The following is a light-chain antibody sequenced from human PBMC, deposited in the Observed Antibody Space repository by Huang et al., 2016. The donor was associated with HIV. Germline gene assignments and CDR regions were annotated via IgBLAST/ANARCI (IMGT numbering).Light chain of an antibody. Sequence: EVVMTQSPAILSVSPGEKATLPCRASQSVTSNLAWYQQKPGQAPRLLIYSASTRATGIPARCSGSGSGTEFTLTISSLQSEDFAVYYCQHYNNWPWWTFGQGTKVEIK. CDR3: QHYNNWPWWT. V-gene: IGKV3-15*01. J-gene: IGKJ1*01. CDR2: SAS. CDR1: QSVTSN.